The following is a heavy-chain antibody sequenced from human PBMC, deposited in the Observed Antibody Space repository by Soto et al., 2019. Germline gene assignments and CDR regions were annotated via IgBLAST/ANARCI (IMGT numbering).Heavy chain of an antibody. CDR2: ISDGGHNT. J-gene: IGHJ4*02. D-gene: IGHD3-10*01. CDR3: VREYYGSGVI. V-gene: IGHV3-23*01. CDR1: GFTFASYT. Sequence: EAQLLESGGGIVEPGGSLRLSCAASGFTFASYTMSWVRQTPGKGLQWVSYISDGGHNTYYADSVKGRFTISRDDLEGTLYLQMNSLRAEATALYYCVREYYGSGVIWGQGTLVTVSS.